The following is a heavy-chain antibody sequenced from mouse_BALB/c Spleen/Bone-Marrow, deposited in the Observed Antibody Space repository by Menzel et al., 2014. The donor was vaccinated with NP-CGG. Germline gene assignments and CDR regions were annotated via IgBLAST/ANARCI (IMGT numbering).Heavy chain of an antibody. D-gene: IGHD2-10*01. Sequence: VQLQQSGAELVRPGTSVKVSCKASGYAFTNYLIEWVKQRPGQGLEWIGVINPGSGGTNYNEKFKGKATLTADKSSSTAYMQLSSLTSDDSAVYFCARGAYYGNYFDYWGQCATLTVSS. CDR2: INPGSGGT. J-gene: IGHJ2*01. CDR1: GYAFTNYL. CDR3: ARGAYYGNYFDY. V-gene: IGHV1-54*01.